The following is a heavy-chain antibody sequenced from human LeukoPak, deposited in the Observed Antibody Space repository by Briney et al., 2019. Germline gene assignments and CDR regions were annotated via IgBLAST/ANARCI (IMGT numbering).Heavy chain of an antibody. Sequence: GGSLRLSCVGSGVTLSNYWMYWVRQGPEKGLVWVSRISGDGRTTDYADSGKGRFTTFRDNAKNTLYLQMNSPRAEDTAVYYCVTYNWEYEADYWGQGTLVTVSS. CDR2: ISGDGRTT. CDR1: GVTLSNYW. J-gene: IGHJ4*02. V-gene: IGHV3-74*01. CDR3: VTYNWEYEADY. D-gene: IGHD1-20*01.